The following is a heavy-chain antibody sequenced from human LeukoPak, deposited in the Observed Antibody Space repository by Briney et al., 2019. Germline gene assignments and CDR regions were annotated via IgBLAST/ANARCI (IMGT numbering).Heavy chain of an antibody. Sequence: SETLSLTCTVSGGSISSYYWSWIRQPPGKGLEWIGYIYYSGSTNYNPSPKSRVTISVDTSKNQFSLKLSSVTAADTAVYYCAREPPVYWGQGTLVTVSS. V-gene: IGHV4-4*08. CDR2: IYYSGST. J-gene: IGHJ4*02. D-gene: IGHD3-16*01. CDR3: AREPPVY. CDR1: GGSISSYY.